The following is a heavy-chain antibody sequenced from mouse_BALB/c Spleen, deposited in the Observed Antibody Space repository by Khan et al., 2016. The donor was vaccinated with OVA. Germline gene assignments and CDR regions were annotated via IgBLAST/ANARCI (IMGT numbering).Heavy chain of an antibody. Sequence: EVQVVESGGDVVKPGGSLKLSCAASGFTFSTYGMSWVRQTPDKRLEWVATVSTGGHYPYYPDTVKGRFTISRDNAKNTLYLQMSSLKSEDTAMFYCARLAYYYDSEGFAYWGQGTLVTASA. CDR2: VSTGGHYP. V-gene: IGHV5-6*01. CDR1: GFTFSTYG. CDR3: ARLAYYYDSEGFAY. D-gene: IGHD1-1*01. J-gene: IGHJ3*01.